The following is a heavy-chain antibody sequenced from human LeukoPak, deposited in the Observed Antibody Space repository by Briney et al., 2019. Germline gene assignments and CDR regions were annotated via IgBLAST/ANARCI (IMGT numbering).Heavy chain of an antibody. Sequence: GGSLRLSCAASGFTFSSYAMHWVRQPPDKGLEWVAVISFDGNTEYDADSVKGRFTISRDNSKSTLYLQMNSLRAGDTAVYYCARRSGGSCLDVWGQGTTVTISS. CDR1: GFTFSSYA. V-gene: IGHV3-30-3*01. CDR2: ISFDGNTE. CDR3: ARRSGGSCLDV. J-gene: IGHJ6*02. D-gene: IGHD2-15*01.